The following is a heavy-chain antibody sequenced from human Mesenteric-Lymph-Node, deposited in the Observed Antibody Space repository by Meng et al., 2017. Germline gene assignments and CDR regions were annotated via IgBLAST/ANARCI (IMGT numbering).Heavy chain of an antibody. CDR3: LRGSGGSV. CDR2: INHSGST. V-gene: IGHV4-34*01. J-gene: IGHJ1*01. Sequence: QVQLQQWGAGLLTPSETLSLTCAVYGGSFSGYYWSWIRQPPGKGLEWIGEINHSGSTNYNPSLKSRVSMSIDKSKNQFSLKLTSVTAADTAVYHCLRGSGGSVWGQGTLVTVSS. CDR1: GGSFSGYY. D-gene: IGHD3-10*01.